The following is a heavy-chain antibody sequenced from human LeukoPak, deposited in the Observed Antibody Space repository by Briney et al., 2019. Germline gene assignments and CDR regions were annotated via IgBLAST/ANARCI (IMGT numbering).Heavy chain of an antibody. Sequence: SETLSFTCTISGGSISRYYWNWIRQPPGKGVEWIGYIYYSGSTNYNPSLKSRVTISVDTSKNQFSLKLSSVTAADTAVYYCARDLGYGDPFDCWGQGTLVTVSS. CDR3: ARDLGYGDPFDC. CDR1: GGSISRYY. J-gene: IGHJ4*02. V-gene: IGHV4-59*01. CDR2: IYYSGST. D-gene: IGHD4-17*01.